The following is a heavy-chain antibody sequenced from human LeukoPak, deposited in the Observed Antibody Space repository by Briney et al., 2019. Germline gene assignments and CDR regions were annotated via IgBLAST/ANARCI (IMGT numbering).Heavy chain of an antibody. CDR2: INPNSGGT. J-gene: IGHJ4*02. CDR3: ARLYQAQYQLLGADY. V-gene: IGHV1-2*02. Sequence: ASVTVSCKASGYTSTGYYMHWVRQAPGQGLEWMGWINPNSGGTNYAQKFQGRVTMTRDTSISTAYMELSRLRSDDTAVYYCARLYQAQYQLLGADYWGQGTLVTVSS. D-gene: IGHD2-2*01. CDR1: GYTSTGYY.